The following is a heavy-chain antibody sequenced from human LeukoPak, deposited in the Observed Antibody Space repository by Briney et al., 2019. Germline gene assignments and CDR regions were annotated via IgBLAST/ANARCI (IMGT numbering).Heavy chain of an antibody. D-gene: IGHD4-17*01. Sequence: SETLSLTCTVSGYSISSGYYWGWIRQPPGKGLEWIGSIYHSGSTYYNPSLKSRVTISVDTSKNQFSLKLSSVTAADTAVYYCARAPRYGARYGWFDPWGQGTLVTVSS. V-gene: IGHV4-38-2*02. CDR3: ARAPRYGARYGWFDP. J-gene: IGHJ5*02. CDR1: GYSISSGYY. CDR2: IYHSGST.